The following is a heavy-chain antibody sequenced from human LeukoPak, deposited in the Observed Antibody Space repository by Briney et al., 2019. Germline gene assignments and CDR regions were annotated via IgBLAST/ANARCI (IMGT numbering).Heavy chain of an antibody. D-gene: IGHD1-7*01. Sequence: KPSETLSLTCAVYGGSFSHYYWSGIRQSPGMGLEWIGEINDSGTINYNPSLLSRVTISLDKSKNQFSLKLSSATAADTAVYYCARRWNYGRNYYIDVWGKGATVSVSS. J-gene: IGHJ6*03. V-gene: IGHV4-34*01. CDR2: INDSGTI. CDR1: GGSFSHYY. CDR3: ARRWNYGRNYYIDV.